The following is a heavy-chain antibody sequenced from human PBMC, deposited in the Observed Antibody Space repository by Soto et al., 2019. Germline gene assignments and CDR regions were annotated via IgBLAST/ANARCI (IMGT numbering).Heavy chain of an antibody. J-gene: IGHJ4*02. V-gene: IGHV3-33*01. D-gene: IGHD4-17*01. CDR3: AAELPYGDCRFDY. Sequence: QVQLVESGGGVVQPGGSLRLSCAASGFTFSSYGMHWVRQAPGKGLEWVAVIWYDGTNKYYADSVKGRFTISRDNSKNTLFLQMNSLRAEDTAVYYCAAELPYGDCRFDYWGQGTLVTVSS. CDR2: IWYDGTNK. CDR1: GFTFSSYG.